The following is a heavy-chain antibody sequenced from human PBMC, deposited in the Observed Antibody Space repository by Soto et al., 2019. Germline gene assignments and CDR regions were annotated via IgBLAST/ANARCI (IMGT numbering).Heavy chain of an antibody. CDR2: IAVGSGNT. CDR1: GFTFTSSA. Sequence: GASVKVSCKASGFTFTSSAMQWVRQARGQRLEWIGWIAVGSGNTNYAQKFQERVTITRDMSTSTAYMELSSLRSEDTAVYYCAATLDYGFYYYYYGMDVSGQATTVTVSS. CDR3: AATLDYGFYYYYYGMDV. D-gene: IGHD4-17*01. J-gene: IGHJ6*02. V-gene: IGHV1-58*02.